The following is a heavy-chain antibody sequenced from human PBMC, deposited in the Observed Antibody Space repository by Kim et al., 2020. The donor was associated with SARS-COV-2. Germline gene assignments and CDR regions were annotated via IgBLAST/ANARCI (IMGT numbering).Heavy chain of an antibody. CDR3: AMGLTSVGAFDI. V-gene: IGHV1-3*01. J-gene: IGHJ3*02. Sequence: KYSQQFQGRVTITRDTSASTAYMELSSLRSEDTAVYYCAMGLTSVGAFDIWGQGTMVTVSS. D-gene: IGHD2-15*01.